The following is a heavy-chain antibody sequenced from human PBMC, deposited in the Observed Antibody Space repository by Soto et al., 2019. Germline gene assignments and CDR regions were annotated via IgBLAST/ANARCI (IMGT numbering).Heavy chain of an antibody. J-gene: IGHJ4*02. CDR3: ARGPNIVVVVAATQDYFDY. Sequence: QVQLVESGGGVVQPGRSLRLSCAASGFTFSSYAMHWVRQAPGKGLEWVAVISYDGSNKYYADSVKGRFTISRDNSKNTLYLQMNSLRAEDTAVYYCARGPNIVVVVAATQDYFDYWGQGTLVTVSS. D-gene: IGHD2-15*01. V-gene: IGHV3-30-3*01. CDR2: ISYDGSNK. CDR1: GFTFSSYA.